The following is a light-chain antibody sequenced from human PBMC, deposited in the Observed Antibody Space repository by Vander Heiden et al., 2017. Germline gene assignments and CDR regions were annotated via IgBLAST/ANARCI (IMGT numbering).Light chain of an antibody. CDR1: SSDVGGQNY. CDR2: DVS. Sequence: QPALTQPRSVSGSPGQSVTISCTGTSSDVGGQNYVSWSQQHPGKAPKLVIYDVSKRPSGVPDRFSGSESGNTASLTISGIQAEDEADYYCCSYAGSYTFVFGGGTKLTVL. J-gene: IGLJ2*01. CDR3: CSYAGSYTFV. V-gene: IGLV2-11*01.